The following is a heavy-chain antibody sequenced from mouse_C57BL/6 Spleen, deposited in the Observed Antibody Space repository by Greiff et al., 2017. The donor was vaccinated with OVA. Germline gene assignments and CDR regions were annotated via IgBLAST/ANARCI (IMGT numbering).Heavy chain of an antibody. CDR1: GYTFTSYW. CDR2: IYPGSGST. Sequence: QVQLQQSGAELVKPGASVKMSCKASGYTFTSYWITWVKQRPGQGLEWIGDIYPGSGSTNYNEKFKSKATLTVDTSSSTAYMQLSSLTSEDSAVYYCAREAIYYGNPDAMDYWGQGTSVTVSS. D-gene: IGHD2-1*01. J-gene: IGHJ4*01. CDR3: AREAIYYGNPDAMDY. V-gene: IGHV1-55*01.